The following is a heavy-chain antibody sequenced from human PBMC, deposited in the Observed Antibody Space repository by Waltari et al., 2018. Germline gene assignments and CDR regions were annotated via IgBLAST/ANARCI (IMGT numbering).Heavy chain of an antibody. V-gene: IGHV1-46*01. CDR1: GFTFTSSA. Sequence: QLVQSGPEVKKPGTSVKVSCKASGFTFTSSAMQWVRQARGQRLEWMGIIKPSGGSTSYAQKFQGRVTRTRDTSTSTVYMELSSLRSEDTAVYYCARDQFGGGIAAAGFDYWGQGTLVTVSS. D-gene: IGHD6-13*01. CDR3: ARDQFGGGIAAAGFDY. J-gene: IGHJ4*02. CDR2: IKPSGGST.